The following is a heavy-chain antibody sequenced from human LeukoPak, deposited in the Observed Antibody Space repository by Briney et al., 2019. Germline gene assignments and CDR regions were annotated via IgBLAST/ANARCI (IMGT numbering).Heavy chain of an antibody. CDR3: AREGGFYRPLDY. CDR1: VGSITSSNW. Sequence: PSETLSLTCAVSVGSITSSNWWTWVRQPPGKGLEWIGEIYHSGSTNYNPSLKSRVTISLDKSKNQFPLKLSSVTAADTAVYYCAREGGFYRPLDYSGQGTLVTVSS. J-gene: IGHJ4*02. V-gene: IGHV4-4*02. CDR2: IYHSGST. D-gene: IGHD6-25*01.